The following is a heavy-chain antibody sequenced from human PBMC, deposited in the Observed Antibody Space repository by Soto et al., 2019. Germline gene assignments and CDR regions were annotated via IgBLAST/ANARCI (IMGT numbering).Heavy chain of an antibody. V-gene: IGHV1-2*02. CDR1: GYTFTASY. CDR2: INPNSGGT. D-gene: IGHD4-17*01. CDR3: ARAVSTLLYYFDC. Sequence: GASVKVSCKAYGYTFTASYMHWVRQAPGQGLEWMGWINPNSGGTNYAQKFQGRVTMTRDTSISTAYMEVSRLRSDDTAVYYCARAVSTLLYYFDCWGQGTLVTVS. J-gene: IGHJ4*02.